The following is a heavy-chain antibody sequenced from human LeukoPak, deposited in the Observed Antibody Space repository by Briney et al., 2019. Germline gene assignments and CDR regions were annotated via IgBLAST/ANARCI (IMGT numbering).Heavy chain of an antibody. J-gene: IGHJ4*02. CDR1: GYSISRGYY. D-gene: IGHD4-17*01. Sequence: TSETLSLTCSVSGYSISRGYYRGWIRQPPGKGLEWIGSIYYSGSTYYNPSLKSRVTISVDTSKNQFSLKLSSVTAADTAVYYCARDNIPTVTTKGGVRNFDYWGQGTLVTVSS. CDR3: ARDNIPTVTTKGGVRNFDY. V-gene: IGHV4-38-2*02. CDR2: IYYSGST.